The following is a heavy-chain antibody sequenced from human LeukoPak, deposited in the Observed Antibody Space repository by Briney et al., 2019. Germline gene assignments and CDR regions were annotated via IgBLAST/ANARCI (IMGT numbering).Heavy chain of an antibody. CDR3: AREGLEGYSYGLGRDFDY. CDR1: GYTFTSYY. D-gene: IGHD5-18*01. Sequence: ASVKVSCKASGYTFTSYYMHWVRQAPGQGLEWMGIINPSAGSTAYAQKFQGRLTLTRDTSTSTVYMELSSLRSVDTAMYYCAREGLEGYSYGLGRDFDYWGQGTLVTVSS. V-gene: IGHV1-46*01. J-gene: IGHJ4*02. CDR2: INPSAGST.